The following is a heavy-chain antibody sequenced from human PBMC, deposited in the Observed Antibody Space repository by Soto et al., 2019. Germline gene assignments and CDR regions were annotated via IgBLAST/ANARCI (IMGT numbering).Heavy chain of an antibody. CDR3: AREMGEYYYEKGWFDP. CDR1: GFTFSSYG. J-gene: IGHJ5*02. D-gene: IGHD3-22*01. V-gene: IGHV3-33*01. CDR2: IWYDGSNK. Sequence: QVQLVESGGGVVQPGRSLRLSCAASGFTFSSYGMHWVRQAPGKGLEWVAVIWYDGSNKYYADSVKGRFTISRDNSKNTLYLQMNSLRAEDTAVYYCAREMGEYYYEKGWFDPWGQGTLVTVSS.